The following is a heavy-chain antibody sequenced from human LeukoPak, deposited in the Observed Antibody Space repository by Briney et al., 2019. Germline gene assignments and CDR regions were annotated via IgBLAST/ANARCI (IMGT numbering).Heavy chain of an antibody. CDR1: GDSVSSNSAA. CDR2: TYYRSKWYN. CDR3: ARGPYSSGWFADY. V-gene: IGHV6-1*01. Sequence: SQTLSLTCAISGDSVSSNSAAWNWLRQSPSRGLEWLGRTYYRSKWYNDYAVSVKSRITINPDTSKNQFSLQLNSVTPEDTAVYYCARGPYSSGWFADYWGQGTLVTVSS. J-gene: IGHJ4*02. D-gene: IGHD6-19*01.